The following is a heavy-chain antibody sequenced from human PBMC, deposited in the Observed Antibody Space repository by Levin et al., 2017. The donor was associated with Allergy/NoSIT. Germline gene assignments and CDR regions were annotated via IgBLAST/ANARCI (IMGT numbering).Heavy chain of an antibody. CDR1: GYSFTGYY. CDR3: ARDHTLPQYDSNGNYYVQPVDS. D-gene: IGHD3-22*01. J-gene: IGHJ4*02. V-gene: IGHV1-2*02. Sequence: GASVKVSCKASGYSFTGYYMHWVRQAPGEGLEWMGWINPYSGGTNYAQKFQGRVTMTRDTSISTAYMELSRLISDDTAVYYCARDHTLPQYDSNGNYYVQPVDSWGQGTLVTVSS. CDR2: INPYSGGT.